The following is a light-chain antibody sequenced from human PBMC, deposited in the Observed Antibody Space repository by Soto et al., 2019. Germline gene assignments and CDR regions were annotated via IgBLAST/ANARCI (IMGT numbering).Light chain of an antibody. J-gene: IGKJ2*01. CDR3: QQRGNWPRT. CDR2: GAS. CDR1: QSVSSN. Sequence: EIVMTQSPATLSVSPGERATLSCRASQSVSSNLAWYQQKPGQAPRLLIYGASTRATGFPARFSGSGSGTEFTLTISSLQSEDFAVYYCQQRGNWPRTFGQGTKLEIK. V-gene: IGKV3-15*01.